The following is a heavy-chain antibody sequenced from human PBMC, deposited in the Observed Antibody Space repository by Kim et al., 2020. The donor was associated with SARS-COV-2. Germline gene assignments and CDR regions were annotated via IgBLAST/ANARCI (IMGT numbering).Heavy chain of an antibody. V-gene: IGHV3-53*01. CDR2: IYSGGST. Sequence: GGSLRLSCAASGFTVSSNYMSWVRQAPGKGLEWVSVIYSGGSTYYADSVKGRFTISRDNSKNTLYLQMNSLRAEDTAVYYCARTVGDYGDYYFDYWGQGTLVTVSS. D-gene: IGHD4-17*01. CDR3: ARTVGDYGDYYFDY. J-gene: IGHJ4*02. CDR1: GFTVSSNY.